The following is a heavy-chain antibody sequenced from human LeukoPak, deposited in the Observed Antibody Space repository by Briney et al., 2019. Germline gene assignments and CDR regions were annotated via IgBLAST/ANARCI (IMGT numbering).Heavy chain of an antibody. Sequence: ASVKVSCKASGYPFTGYYLHWVRQAPGQGLEWMGWINPNSGFTNYAQKFQGRVTMTRDTSISTAYMELSRLRSDDTAVYYCARLANCSSSSCRSFDYWGQGTLVTVSS. CDR3: ARLANCSSSSCRSFDY. J-gene: IGHJ4*02. CDR1: GYPFTGYY. D-gene: IGHD2-2*01. CDR2: INPNSGFT. V-gene: IGHV1-2*02.